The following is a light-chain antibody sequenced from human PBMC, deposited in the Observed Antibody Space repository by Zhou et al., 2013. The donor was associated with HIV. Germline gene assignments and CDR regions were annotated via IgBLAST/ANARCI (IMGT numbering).Light chain of an antibody. CDR1: QVISNA. CDR2: DAS. J-gene: IGKJ2*01. Sequence: AIQLTQSPSSLSASVGDRVTVTCRASQVISNALAWYQQKPGKAPKLLIYDASILESGVPSRFSGSKSGMNFTLTISCLQPEDSATYYCQQFNSNPLTFGRGPNWRS. V-gene: IGKV1-13*02. CDR3: QQFNSNPLT.